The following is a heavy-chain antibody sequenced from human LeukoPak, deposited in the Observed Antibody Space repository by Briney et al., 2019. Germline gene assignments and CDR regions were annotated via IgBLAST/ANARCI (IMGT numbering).Heavy chain of an antibody. V-gene: IGHV3-33*06. J-gene: IGHJ4*02. CDR2: IWYDGSNK. D-gene: IGHD6-13*01. CDR3: AKNLVVYSSSWPYFDY. CDR1: GFTFSSYG. Sequence: GGSLRLSCAASGFTFSSYGMHRVRQAPGKGLEWVAVIWYDGSNKYYADSVKGRFTISRDNSKNTLYLQMNSLRAEDTAVYYCAKNLVVYSSSWPYFDYWGQGTLVTVSS.